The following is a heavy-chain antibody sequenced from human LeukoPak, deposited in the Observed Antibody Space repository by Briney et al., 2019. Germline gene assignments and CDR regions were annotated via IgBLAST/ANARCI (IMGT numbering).Heavy chain of an antibody. V-gene: IGHV3-48*01. CDR3: ARDAIMDV. Sequence: GGSLRLSCAASGFTFSTYSMNWVRQAPGKGLEWVSYISSNGTTRYYADSVKGRFTISRDNAKNSLYLQTNSLRAEDTAVYYCARDAIMDVWGKGTTVTVSS. D-gene: IGHD2-2*01. CDR2: ISSNGTTR. J-gene: IGHJ6*03. CDR1: GFTFSTYS.